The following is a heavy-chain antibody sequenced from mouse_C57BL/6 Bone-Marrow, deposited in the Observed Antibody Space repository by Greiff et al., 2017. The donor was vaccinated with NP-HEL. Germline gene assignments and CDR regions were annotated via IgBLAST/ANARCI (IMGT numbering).Heavy chain of an antibody. D-gene: IGHD2-1*01. CDR3: ARKGGNYVY. J-gene: IGHJ2*01. CDR2: IYPGSGST. CDR1: GYTFTSYW. V-gene: IGHV1-55*01. Sequence: VQLQQPGAELVKPGASVKMSCTASGYTFTSYWMTWVQQRPGQGLEWIGDIYPGSGSTYYNEKFKSKATLTVDTSSSTAYMQLSSLTSEDSAVYYCARKGGNYVYWGQGTTLTVSS.